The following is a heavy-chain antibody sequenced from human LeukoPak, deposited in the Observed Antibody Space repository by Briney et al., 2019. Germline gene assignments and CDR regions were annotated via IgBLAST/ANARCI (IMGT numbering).Heavy chain of an antibody. D-gene: IGHD3-22*01. V-gene: IGHV4-30-4*01. Sequence: SQTLSLTCTVSGGSISRGDYYGSWIRQPPGKALEWIGYIYYSGSTYYNPSLKSRVTISVDTSKNQFSLKLSSVTAADTAVYYCARGGSSGYFDFDYWGQGTLVTVSS. J-gene: IGHJ4*02. CDR2: IYYSGST. CDR3: ARGGSSGYFDFDY. CDR1: GGSISRGDYY.